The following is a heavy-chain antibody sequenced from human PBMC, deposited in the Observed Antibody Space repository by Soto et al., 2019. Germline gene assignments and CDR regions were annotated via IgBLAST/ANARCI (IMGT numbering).Heavy chain of an antibody. CDR2: IYYSGST. V-gene: IGHV4-39*01. Sequence: PSETLSLTCTVSGGSISSSSYYWGWIRQPPGKGLEWIGSIYYSGSTYYNPSLKSRVNISVDTSKNQFSLKLSSVTAADTAVYYCATDAGELRYFDWLSQHYYYYGMDVWGQGTTVTVSS. J-gene: IGHJ6*02. D-gene: IGHD3-9*01. CDR1: GGSISSSSYY. CDR3: ATDAGELRYFDWLSQHYYYYGMDV.